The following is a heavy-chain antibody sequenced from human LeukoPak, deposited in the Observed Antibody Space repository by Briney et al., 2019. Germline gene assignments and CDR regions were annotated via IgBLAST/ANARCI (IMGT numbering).Heavy chain of an antibody. CDR1: GFTFSSYA. D-gene: IGHD3-9*01. CDR3: AREVLRYFDWLLCGYFDY. CDR2: ISYDGSNK. Sequence: GRSLRLSCAASGFTFSSYAMHWVRQAPGKGLEWVAVISYDGSNKYYADSVKGRFTISRDNSKNTLYLQMSSLRAEDTAVYYCAREVLRYFDWLLCGYFDYWGQGTLVTVSS. J-gene: IGHJ4*02. V-gene: IGHV3-30-3*01.